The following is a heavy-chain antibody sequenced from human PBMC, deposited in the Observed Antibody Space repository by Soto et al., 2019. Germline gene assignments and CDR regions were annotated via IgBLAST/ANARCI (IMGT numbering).Heavy chain of an antibody. J-gene: IGHJ4*02. Sequence: EMQLLESGGASVQPGGSLRLSCAASGFSFGTFVMNWFRQAPGGGLEWVASITDSGYTASYAETVEGRFTVSRDNSKNKLHLQMNDLRAEDPAPYYCAKKGKWLATTPAAWGQGTLFNFSS. CDR1: GFSFGTFV. CDR2: ITDSGYTA. D-gene: IGHD6-19*01. V-gene: IGHV3-23*01. CDR3: AKKGKWLATTPAA.